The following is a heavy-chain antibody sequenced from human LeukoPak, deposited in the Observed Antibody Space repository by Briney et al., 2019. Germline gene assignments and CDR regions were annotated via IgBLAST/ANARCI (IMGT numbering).Heavy chain of an antibody. J-gene: IGHJ5*01. V-gene: IGHV4-34*01. CDR1: GGSFSGYY. CDR3: AKGPDSGSPFAWFDS. Sequence: SDTLSLTCAVYGGSFSGYYWSWIRQPPGKGLEWIAQINQSGTTKYNPSLKSRVSISVDASKNQISLSMISVTAADTAIYYCAKGPDSGSPFAWFDSWGQGALVTVSS. D-gene: IGHD3-10*01. CDR2: INQSGTT.